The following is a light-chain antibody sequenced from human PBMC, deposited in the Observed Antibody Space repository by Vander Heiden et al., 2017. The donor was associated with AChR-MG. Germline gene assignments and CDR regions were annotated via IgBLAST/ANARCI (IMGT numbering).Light chain of an antibody. V-gene: IGLV3-19*01. CDR3: NSRDSSGNPHVV. J-gene: IGLJ2*01. CDR1: SLRSYY. CDR2: GKN. Sequence: SSELTQDPAVSVALGQTVRITCQGDSLRSYYASAYPQKPGQAPGLVIYGKNNRPSGIPDRFACSSSGNTASLTITGAQAEDEADYYCNSRDSSGNPHVVFGGGTKLTVL.